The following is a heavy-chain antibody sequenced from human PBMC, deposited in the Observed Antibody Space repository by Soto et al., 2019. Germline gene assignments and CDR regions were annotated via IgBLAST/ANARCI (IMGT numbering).Heavy chain of an antibody. V-gene: IGHV3-23*01. CDR1: GFTFSSYA. CDR2: ISGSGATT. D-gene: IGHD1-26*01. Sequence: GGSLRLSCAASGFTFSSYAMSWVRQAPGKGLEWVSAISGSGATTNYADSVKGRFTISRDNSKNTLYLQMNSLRAEDTAVYNSAKGARYSGSYYVIDYFDYWGQGTLVTVSS. CDR3: AKGARYSGSYYVIDYFDY. J-gene: IGHJ4*02.